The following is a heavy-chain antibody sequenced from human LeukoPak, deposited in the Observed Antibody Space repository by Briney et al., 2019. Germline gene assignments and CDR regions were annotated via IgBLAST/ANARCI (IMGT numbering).Heavy chain of an antibody. Sequence: GGSLRLSCAASGFTFSSYGMHWVRQAPGKGLEWVAFIQFDGSNKYYADSVKGRFNISRDNSKNTLYLQMNSLRAEDTAVYYCASGKGQWNDYYMDVWGKGTTVTVSS. V-gene: IGHV3-30*02. D-gene: IGHD1-1*01. CDR3: ASGKGQWNDYYMDV. CDR2: IQFDGSNK. CDR1: GFTFSSYG. J-gene: IGHJ6*03.